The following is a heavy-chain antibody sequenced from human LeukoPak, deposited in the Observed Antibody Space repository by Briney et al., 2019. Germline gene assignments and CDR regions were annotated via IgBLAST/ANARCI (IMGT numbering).Heavy chain of an antibody. J-gene: IGHJ5*02. Sequence: GGSLRLSCAASGFTVSSNYMSWVRQAPGKGLQWVSVIYSGGSTYYADSVKGRFTISRDNSKNTLYLQMNSLRAEDTAVYYCARDRYYYDSSGTRWFDPWGQGTLVTVSS. CDR2: IYSGGST. CDR3: ARDRYYYDSSGTRWFDP. D-gene: IGHD3-22*01. V-gene: IGHV3-53*01. CDR1: GFTVSSNY.